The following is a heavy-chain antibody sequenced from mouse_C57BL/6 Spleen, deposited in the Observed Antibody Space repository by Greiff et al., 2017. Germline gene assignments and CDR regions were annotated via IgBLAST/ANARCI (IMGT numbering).Heavy chain of an antibody. V-gene: IGHV1-82*01. J-gene: IGHJ4*01. CDR1: GYAFSSSW. Sequence: QVQLKESGPELVKPGASVKISCKASGYAFSSSWMNWVKQRPGKGLEWIGRIYPADGDTNYNGKFKGKATLTADKSSSTAYMQLSSLSSEDSAVYFCARFIYSLPVMDYWGQGTSVTVSS. D-gene: IGHD6-2*01. CDR3: ARFIYSLPVMDY. CDR2: IYPADGDT.